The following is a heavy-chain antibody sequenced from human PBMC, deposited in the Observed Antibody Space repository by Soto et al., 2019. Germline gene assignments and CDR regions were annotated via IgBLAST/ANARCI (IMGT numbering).Heavy chain of an antibody. J-gene: IGHJ6*02. D-gene: IGHD3-3*01. CDR2: IYYSGST. V-gene: IGHV4-30-4*01. CDR3: ARVGVGDFWSGSGGMDV. Sequence: PSETLSLTCTVSGGSISSGDYYWSWIRQPPGKGLEWIGYIYYSGSTYYNPSLKSRVTISVDTSKNQFSLKLSSVTAADTAVYYCARVGVGDFWSGSGGMDVWGQGTTVTV. CDR1: GGSISSGDYY.